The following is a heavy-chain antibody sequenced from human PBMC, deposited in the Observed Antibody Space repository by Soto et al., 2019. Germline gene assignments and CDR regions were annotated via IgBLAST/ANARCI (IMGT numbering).Heavy chain of an antibody. J-gene: IGHJ4*02. CDR2: ISGSGGST. Sequence: GGSLRLSCAASGFTFSSYAMSWVRQAPGKGLEWVSAISGSGGSTYYADSVKGRFTISRDNSKNTLYLQMNSLRAEDTAVYYCARDLGYDSSGYPYWGQGTLVTVSS. CDR3: ARDLGYDSSGYPY. D-gene: IGHD3-22*01. CDR1: GFTFSSYA. V-gene: IGHV3-23*01.